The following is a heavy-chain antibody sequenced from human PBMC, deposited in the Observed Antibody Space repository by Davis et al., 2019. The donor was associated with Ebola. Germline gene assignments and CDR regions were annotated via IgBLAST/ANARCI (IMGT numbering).Heavy chain of an antibody. CDR2: INHSGST. D-gene: IGHD3-22*01. CDR3: ARALIDSSGYYYIDY. Sequence: SETLSLTCAVYGGSVSGYYWSWIRQPPGKGLEWIGEINHSGSTNYNPSLKSRVTISVDTSKNQFSLKLSSVTAADTAVYYCARALIDSSGYYYIDYWGQGTLVTVSS. J-gene: IGHJ4*02. V-gene: IGHV4-34*01. CDR1: GGSVSGYY.